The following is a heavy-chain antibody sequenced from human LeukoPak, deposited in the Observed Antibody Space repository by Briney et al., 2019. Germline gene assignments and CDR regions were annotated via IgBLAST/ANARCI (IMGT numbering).Heavy chain of an antibody. CDR2: IYNSGSI. J-gene: IGHJ6*02. Sequence: SETLSLTCTVSGGSISSYYWSWIRQPPGKGLEWTGYIYNSGSINYNPSLKSRVTTSVDTSKKQFSLKLSSVTAADTAIYYCARLRITGGHYYQHGLDVWGQGTTVAVSS. V-gene: IGHV4-59*08. CDR3: ARLRITGGHYYQHGLDV. CDR1: GGSISSYY. D-gene: IGHD2-8*02.